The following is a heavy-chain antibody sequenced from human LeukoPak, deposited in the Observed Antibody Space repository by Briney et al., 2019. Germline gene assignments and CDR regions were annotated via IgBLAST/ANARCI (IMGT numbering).Heavy chain of an antibody. V-gene: IGHV3-23*01. CDR1: GFTFGTFA. J-gene: IGHJ3*02. D-gene: IGHD5-12*01. CDR3: ANPRASGHDPWGGLYDGFDI. CDR2: ISGSGSTT. Sequence: GGSLRLSCAASGFTFGTFAMNWVRQSPGKGLEWVSTISGSGSTTYYADSVKGRLTISRDNCKNTLYLQMHSLGADDTAVYYWANPRASGHDPWGGLYDGFDIWGQGTMVTVSS.